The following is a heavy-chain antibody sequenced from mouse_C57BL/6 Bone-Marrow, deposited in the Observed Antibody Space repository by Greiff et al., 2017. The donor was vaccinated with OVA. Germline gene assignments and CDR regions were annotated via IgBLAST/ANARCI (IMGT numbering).Heavy chain of an antibody. J-gene: IGHJ3*01. D-gene: IGHD1-1*01. Sequence: EVQLQQSGGDLVKPGGSLKLSCAASGFTFSSYGMSWVRQTPDKRLEWVATISSGGSYTYYPDSVKGRFTISRDNAKNTLYLQMSSLKSEDTAMYYCARHTLFITTVVAPFAYWGQGTLVTVSA. V-gene: IGHV5-6*01. CDR2: ISSGGSYT. CDR3: ARHTLFITTVVAPFAY. CDR1: GFTFSSYG.